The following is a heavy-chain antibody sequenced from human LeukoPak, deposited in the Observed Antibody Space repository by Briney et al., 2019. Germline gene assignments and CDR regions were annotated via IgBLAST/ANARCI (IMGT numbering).Heavy chain of an antibody. D-gene: IGHD2-15*01. V-gene: IGHV3-21*01. CDR2: ISSSSSYI. Sequence: GGSLRLSCAASGFTFSSYSMNWVRQAPGKGLEWVSSISSSSSYIYYADSVKGRFTISRDNAKNSLYLQMNSLRAEDTAVYYCATSSLGCCSGGSCGHLGYWGQGTLVTVSS. J-gene: IGHJ4*02. CDR3: ATSSLGCCSGGSCGHLGY. CDR1: GFTFSSYS.